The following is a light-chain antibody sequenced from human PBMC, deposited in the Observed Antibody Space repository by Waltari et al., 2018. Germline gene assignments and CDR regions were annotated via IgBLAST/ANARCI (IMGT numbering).Light chain of an antibody. CDR3: QQRMHWPPIT. CDR2: DAT. Sequence: EVVLTQSPATLSLSPGERATLSCRASQSVKIYLAWYQLKPAQAPRHLIYDATNRATGIPARCRGSGSGTDFTLTISSLEPEDFAVYYCQQRMHWPPITFGQGTRLEIK. J-gene: IGKJ5*01. V-gene: IGKV3-11*01. CDR1: QSVKIY.